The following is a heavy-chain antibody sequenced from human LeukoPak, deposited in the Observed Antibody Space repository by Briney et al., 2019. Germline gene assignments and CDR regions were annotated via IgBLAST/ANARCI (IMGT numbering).Heavy chain of an antibody. Sequence: GGSLRLSCAASGFSVSVNYMNWVRQAPGKGLEWVSSISSSSSYIYYADSVKGRFTISRDNAKNSLYLQMNSLRAEDTAVYYCAREDDFWSGPDAFDIWGQGTMVTVSS. CDR2: ISSSSSYI. CDR3: AREDDFWSGPDAFDI. D-gene: IGHD3-3*01. V-gene: IGHV3-21*01. J-gene: IGHJ3*02. CDR1: GFSVSVNY.